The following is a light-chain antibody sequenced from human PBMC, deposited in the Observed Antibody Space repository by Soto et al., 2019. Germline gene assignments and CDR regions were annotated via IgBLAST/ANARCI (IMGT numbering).Light chain of an antibody. Sequence: QSVLTQSSSASASLGSSVKLTCTLSSGHSSYIIAWHPQQPGKAPRYLMKLEGSGSYNKGSGVPDRFSGSSSGADRYLTISNLQFEDEAIYSCETWDSNTRVFGGGTKLTVL. V-gene: IGLV4-60*02. CDR2: LEGSGSY. J-gene: IGLJ2*01. CDR1: SGHSSYI. CDR3: ETWDSNTRV.